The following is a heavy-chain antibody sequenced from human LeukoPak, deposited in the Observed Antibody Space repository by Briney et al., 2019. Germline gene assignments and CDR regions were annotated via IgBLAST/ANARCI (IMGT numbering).Heavy chain of an antibody. Sequence: ASVKVSCKASGYTFTSYGISWVRQAPGQGLEWMGRIIPILGIANYAQKFQGRVTITADKSTSTAYMELSSLRSEDTAVYYCAGGRATRRLVDQGTPSRDVWGQGTTVTVSS. V-gene: IGHV1-69*04. CDR3: AGGRATRRLVDQGTPSRDV. CDR1: GYTFTSYG. J-gene: IGHJ6*02. CDR2: IIPILGIA. D-gene: IGHD1-26*01.